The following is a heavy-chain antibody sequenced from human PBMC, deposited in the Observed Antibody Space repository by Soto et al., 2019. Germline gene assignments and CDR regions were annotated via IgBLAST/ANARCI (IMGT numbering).Heavy chain of an antibody. V-gene: IGHV3-30*18. J-gene: IGHJ6*02. CDR1: GFTFSSYG. CDR3: AKAFRYCSGGSCYSSVYYGMDV. Sequence: GGSLRLSCAASGFTFSSYGMHWVRQAPGKGLEWVAVISYDGSNKYYADSVKGRFTISRDNSKNTLYLQMNSLRAEDTAVYYCAKAFRYCSGGSCYSSVYYGMDVWGQGTTVTVSS. CDR2: ISYDGSNK. D-gene: IGHD2-15*01.